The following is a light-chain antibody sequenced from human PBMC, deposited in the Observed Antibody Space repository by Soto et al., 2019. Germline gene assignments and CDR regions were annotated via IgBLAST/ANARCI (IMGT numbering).Light chain of an antibody. CDR1: SSDVGRYNY. V-gene: IGLV2-11*01. Sequence: QSVLTQPRSVSGSPGQSVTISCTGTSSDVGRYNYVSWYQQHPGKAPKLIIYDVSKRPSGVPDRFSGSRSGNTASLTISGLQAEDEADYYCCSYAGSQTWVFGGGTKLTVL. J-gene: IGLJ3*02. CDR3: CSYAGSQTWV. CDR2: DVS.